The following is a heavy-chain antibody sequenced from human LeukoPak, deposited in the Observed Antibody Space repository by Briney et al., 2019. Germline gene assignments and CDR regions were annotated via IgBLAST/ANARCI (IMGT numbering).Heavy chain of an antibody. Sequence: PGGSLRLSCAASGFNLSNYAMHWVRQAPGKGLEWVSGINWNGGSTGYADSVKGRFTISRDNAKNSLYLQMNSLRAEDTALYYCARYNYDFWSGYDYWGQGTLVTVSS. V-gene: IGHV3-20*04. D-gene: IGHD3-3*01. CDR1: GFNLSNYA. CDR2: INWNGGST. J-gene: IGHJ4*02. CDR3: ARYNYDFWSGYDY.